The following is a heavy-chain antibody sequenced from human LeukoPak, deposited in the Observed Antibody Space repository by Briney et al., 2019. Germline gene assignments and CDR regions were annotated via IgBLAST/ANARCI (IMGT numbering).Heavy chain of an antibody. CDR2: IKQDGSEK. CDR3: ARDKNYYESSRYSHPLDY. Sequence: GGSLRLSCAASGFTFSSYWMSWVRQAPGKGLEWVANIKQDGSEKYYVDSVKGRFTISRDNAKNSLYLQMNSLRAEDTAVYYCARDKNYYESSRYSHPLDYWGQGTLVTVSS. D-gene: IGHD3-22*01. J-gene: IGHJ4*02. CDR1: GFTFSSYW. V-gene: IGHV3-7*01.